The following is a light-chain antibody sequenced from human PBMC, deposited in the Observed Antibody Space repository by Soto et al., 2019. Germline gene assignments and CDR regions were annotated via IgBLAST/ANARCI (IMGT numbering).Light chain of an antibody. CDR1: QSISSW. CDR2: GAS. Sequence: DIQVTQSPSTLSASVGDRVTITCRASQSISSWLAWYQQKPGKAPKLLIFGASTLQNGVPARFSGGGFGTEFTLTITSLQPEDFATYYCHQVYTYPRTFGQGTKVDNK. V-gene: IGKV1-5*01. CDR3: HQVYTYPRT. J-gene: IGKJ1*01.